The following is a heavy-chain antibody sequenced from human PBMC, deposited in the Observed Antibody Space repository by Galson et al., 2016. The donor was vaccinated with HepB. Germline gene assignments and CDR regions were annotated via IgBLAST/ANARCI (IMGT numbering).Heavy chain of an antibody. J-gene: IGHJ4*02. CDR1: GFIFDDYG. D-gene: IGHD4-17*01. CDR2: INWKGDNT. CDR3: ARRRGYGDYPSIFYFDL. Sequence: SLRLSCAASGFIFDDYGMSWVRQAPGKGLEWVSGINWKGDNTGYADSVKGRFTISRDNVKNSLFLQMNSLRALDTAVYYCARRRGYGDYPSIFYFDLWGQGTPVTVSS. V-gene: IGHV3-20*04.